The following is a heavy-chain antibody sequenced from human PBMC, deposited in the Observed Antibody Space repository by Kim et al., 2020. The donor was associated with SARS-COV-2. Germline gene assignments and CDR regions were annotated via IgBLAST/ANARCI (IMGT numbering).Heavy chain of an antibody. CDR1: GGSFNDYY. J-gene: IGHJ6*02. D-gene: IGHD3-10*01. CDR3: AGGQDVASGRYGGMDV. Sequence: SETLSLTCTVYGGSFNDYYWSWIRQPPGKGLEWIGEINHSGSTNYNPSLTSRVIISVDTSKNQFSLRLSSVTAADTAVYYCAGGQDVASGRYGGMDVWGQGTTVTVSS. V-gene: IGHV4-34*01. CDR2: INHSGST.